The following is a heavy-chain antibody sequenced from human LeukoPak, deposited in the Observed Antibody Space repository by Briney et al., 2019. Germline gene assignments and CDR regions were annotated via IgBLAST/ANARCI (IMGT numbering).Heavy chain of an antibody. Sequence: GGSLRLSCAASVFTFSNYGMSWVRQAPGKGLEWVSSIRGSGDSTYYADSVKGRFTISRDNSKNTLYLQMNSLRAEDTAVYYCAKDAWKYCSSSSCYGGYWGQGTLVTVSS. V-gene: IGHV3-23*01. CDR2: IRGSGDST. CDR3: AKDAWKYCSSSSCYGGY. CDR1: VFTFSNYG. D-gene: IGHD2-2*01. J-gene: IGHJ4*02.